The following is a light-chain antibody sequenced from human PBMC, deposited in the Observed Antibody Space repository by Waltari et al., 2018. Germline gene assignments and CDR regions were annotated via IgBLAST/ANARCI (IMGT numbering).Light chain of an antibody. J-gene: IGKJ1*01. CDR1: QSVGST. CDR2: GAS. V-gene: IGKV3-20*01. CDR3: QHYVRLPAT. Sequence: EIVFTQSPGPRSLSPGERGTLSCRASQSVGSTLAGYQQKPGQPPRLLIYGASSRATGIPDRFSGSGSGTDFSLPIGRLEPEDFAVYYCQHYVRLPATFGQGTKVEIK.